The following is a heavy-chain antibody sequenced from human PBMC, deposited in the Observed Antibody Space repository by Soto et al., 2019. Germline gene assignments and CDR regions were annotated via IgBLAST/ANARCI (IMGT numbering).Heavy chain of an antibody. D-gene: IGHD5-12*01. J-gene: IGHJ5*02. CDR3: AKDLDHIVSPLSWFDP. Sequence: EVQLLESGGGLVQPGGSLRLSCAASGFTFSSYAMSWVRQAPGKGLEWVSAISGSGGSTYYADSVKGRFTISRDNSKNTLYLKRNSRRAEDTAVYYCAKDLDHIVSPLSWFDPWGQGTLVTVSS. CDR2: ISGSGGST. CDR1: GFTFSSYA. V-gene: IGHV3-23*01.